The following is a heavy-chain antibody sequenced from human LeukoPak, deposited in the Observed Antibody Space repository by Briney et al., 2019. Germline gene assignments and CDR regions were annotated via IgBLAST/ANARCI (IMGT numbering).Heavy chain of an antibody. V-gene: IGHV3-48*01. CDR1: GFTFSSYS. CDR3: AREPPVRGVTNWGFDY. CDR2: ISSSSSTI. D-gene: IGHD3-10*01. J-gene: IGHJ4*02. Sequence: GGSLRLSCAASGFTFSSYSMNWVRQAPGKGLEWVSYISSSSSTIYYADSVKGRFTISRDNAKNSLYLQMNSLRAEDTAVYYCAREPPVRGVTNWGFDYWGQGTLVTVSS.